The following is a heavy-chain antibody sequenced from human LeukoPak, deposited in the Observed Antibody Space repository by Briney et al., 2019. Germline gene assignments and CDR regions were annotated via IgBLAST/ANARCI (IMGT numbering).Heavy chain of an antibody. D-gene: IGHD6-19*01. CDR2: ISGSGGST. V-gene: IGHV3-23*01. J-gene: IGHJ5*02. CDR3: AKDRVAVARRGFDP. Sequence: GGSLRLSCAASGFTFNSYAMSWVRQAPGKGLEWVSAISGSGGSTYYADSVKGRFTISTDNSKNTLYLQMNSLNAEDTAEYYCAKDRVAVARRGFDPWGQGTLVTVS. CDR1: GFTFNSYA.